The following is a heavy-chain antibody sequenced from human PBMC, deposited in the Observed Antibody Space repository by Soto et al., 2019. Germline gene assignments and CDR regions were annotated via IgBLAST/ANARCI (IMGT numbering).Heavy chain of an antibody. CDR2: IYHSGST. D-gene: IGHD1-26*01. CDR1: GGSISSSNW. Sequence: QVQLQESGPGLVKPSGTLSLTCAVSGGSISSSNWWSWVRQPPGKGLEWIGEIYHSGSTNYNPSLKSRVTISVDTSKNQFSLKLSSVTAADTAVYYCARGRGGAMGPTSLGVWGQGTTVTVSS. J-gene: IGHJ6*02. V-gene: IGHV4-4*02. CDR3: ARGRGGAMGPTSLGV.